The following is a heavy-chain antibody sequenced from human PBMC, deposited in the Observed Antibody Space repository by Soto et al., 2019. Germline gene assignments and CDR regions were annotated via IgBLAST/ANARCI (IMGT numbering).Heavy chain of an antibody. CDR1: GGSFTYT. D-gene: IGHD5-18*01. Sequence: SVKVSCKASGGSFTYTLSWVRQAPGQGLEWMGGIIPIFGTANYAQKFQGRVTITADESTKTAYMELSTLRSEGTAVYYCARLHSHGTYGMDVWGQGTTVTVSS. V-gene: IGHV1-69*13. CDR3: ARLHSHGTYGMDV. J-gene: IGHJ6*02. CDR2: IIPIFGTA.